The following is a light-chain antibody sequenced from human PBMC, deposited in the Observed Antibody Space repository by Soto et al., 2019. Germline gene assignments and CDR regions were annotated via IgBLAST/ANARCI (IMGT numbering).Light chain of an antibody. CDR3: QQYSKWTIT. CDR1: QSVNSKY. V-gene: IGKV3-15*01. Sequence: EMVMTQSPAILSLSPGESATLSCRASQSVNSKYLAWYQQHPGQPPRLLIYGISTRATGIPARFSGSGSGTEFSLTISSLKYEDFAVYYGQQYSKWTITFGQGTRLEIK. CDR2: GIS. J-gene: IGKJ5*01.